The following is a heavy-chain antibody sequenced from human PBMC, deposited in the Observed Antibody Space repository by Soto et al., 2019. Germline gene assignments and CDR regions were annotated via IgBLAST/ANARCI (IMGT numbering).Heavy chain of an antibody. CDR1: GDSVTSGSYY. CDR2: ISYTGRT. CDR3: AREWGLLPYYVMNV. V-gene: IGHV4-61*03. D-gene: IGHD7-27*01. Sequence: SETLSLTCSVSGDSVTSGSYYWTWLRQPPGKGLEWIGYISYTGRTKYNPSLQSRVTISVDTSKNDFSLNLSSVTAADTAVYFCAREWGLLPYYVMNVWGHGTEVTVYS. J-gene: IGHJ6*02.